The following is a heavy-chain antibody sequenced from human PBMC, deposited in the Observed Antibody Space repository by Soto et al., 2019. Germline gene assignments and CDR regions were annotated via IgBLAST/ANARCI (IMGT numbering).Heavy chain of an antibody. CDR2: IYYSGST. J-gene: IGHJ3*02. D-gene: IGHD2-2*01. Sequence: TLSLTCTVSGGSISSGGYYWSWIRQHPGKGLEWIGYIYYSGSTYYNPSLKSRVTISVDTSKNQFSLKLSSVTAADTAVYYCARDRGQPAAMGAFDIWGQGTMVTVSS. V-gene: IGHV4-31*03. CDR1: GGSISSGGYY. CDR3: ARDRGQPAAMGAFDI.